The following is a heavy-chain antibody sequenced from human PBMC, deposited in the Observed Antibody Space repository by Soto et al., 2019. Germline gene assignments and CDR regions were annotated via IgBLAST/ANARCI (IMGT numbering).Heavy chain of an antibody. CDR1: GYTXRNHG. Sequence: SXKVSCKAAGYTXRNHGIRWVRQAPGQGLEWLGWISGLDGKTKYAQRLQGRVTITADTSTRTAYMELMSLRSDDTDVYYCARDFYPLAYYFDYWGQGTLVTVSS. V-gene: IGHV1-18*04. CDR3: ARDFYPLAYYFDY. CDR2: ISGLDGKT. J-gene: IGHJ4*02.